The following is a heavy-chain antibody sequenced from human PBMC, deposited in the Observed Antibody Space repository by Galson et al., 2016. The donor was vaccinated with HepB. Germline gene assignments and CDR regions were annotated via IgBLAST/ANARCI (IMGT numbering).Heavy chain of an antibody. J-gene: IGHJ4*02. Sequence: SLRLSCAASGFPFSSYSMHWVRQAPGKGLVWVSLITSDGSTTSYADSVKGRFTISRDNTKNTLYLQMNSLRAEDKAVYYCVRRREKDYWGQGTLVTVSS. D-gene: IGHD1-26*01. CDR1: GFPFSSYS. CDR2: ITSDGSTT. CDR3: VRRREKDY. V-gene: IGHV3-74*01.